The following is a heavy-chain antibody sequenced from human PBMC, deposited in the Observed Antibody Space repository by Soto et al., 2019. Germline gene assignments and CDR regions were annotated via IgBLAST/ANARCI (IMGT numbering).Heavy chain of an antibody. CDR1: GGSISSYY. J-gene: IGHJ4*02. V-gene: IGHV4-59*08. CDR2: IYYSGST. D-gene: IGHD3-16*02. Sequence: SETLSLTCTVSGGSISSYYWSWIRQPPGKGLEWIGYIYYSGSTNYNPSLKSRVTISVDTSKNQFSLKLSSVTAADTAVYYCARHRGYLGELSFFDYWGQGTLVTVSS. CDR3: ARHRGYLGELSFFDY.